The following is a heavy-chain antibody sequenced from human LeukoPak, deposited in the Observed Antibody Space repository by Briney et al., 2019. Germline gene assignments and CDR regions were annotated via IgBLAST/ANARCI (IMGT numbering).Heavy chain of an antibody. CDR3: ARIYVWGSYRRDYFDY. D-gene: IGHD3-16*02. CDR2: IYHSGST. J-gene: IGHJ4*02. V-gene: IGHV4-38-2*02. CDR1: GYSISSGYY. Sequence: PSETLSLTCTVSGYSISSGYYWGWIRQPPGKGLEWIGSIYHSGSTYYNPSLKSRVTISVDTSKNQFSLKLSSVTAADTAVYYCARIYVWGSYRRDYFDYWGQGTLVTASS.